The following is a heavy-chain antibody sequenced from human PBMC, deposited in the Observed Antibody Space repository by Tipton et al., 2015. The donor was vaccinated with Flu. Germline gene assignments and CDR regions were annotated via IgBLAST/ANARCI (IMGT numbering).Heavy chain of an antibody. J-gene: IGHJ3*02. CDR3: ARDPHKLGGESDAFDI. CDR2: IYASGVT. Sequence: TLSLTCTVSGGSMSNNFWSWFRQPAERGLEWIGRIYASGVTNYNPSLKSRVTMSIDTSKNQFSLRLNSVTAADTAVYYCARDPHKLGGESDAFDIWGQGTMVTVSS. D-gene: IGHD7-27*01. V-gene: IGHV4-4*07. CDR1: GGSMSNNF.